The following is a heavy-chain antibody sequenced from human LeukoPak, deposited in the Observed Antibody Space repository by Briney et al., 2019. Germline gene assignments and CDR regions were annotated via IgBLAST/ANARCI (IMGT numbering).Heavy chain of an antibody. D-gene: IGHD3-22*01. Sequence: PSETLSLTCTVSGGSISSGGYYWSWIRQHPGKGLEWIGYIYYSGSTYYNPSLKSRVTISVDTSKNQFSLKLSSVTAADTAVYYCARAKSYYYDSSGYYLLYYFDYWGQGTLVTVSS. CDR2: IYYSGST. CDR1: GGSISSGGYY. CDR3: ARAKSYYYDSSGYYLLYYFDY. J-gene: IGHJ4*02. V-gene: IGHV4-31*03.